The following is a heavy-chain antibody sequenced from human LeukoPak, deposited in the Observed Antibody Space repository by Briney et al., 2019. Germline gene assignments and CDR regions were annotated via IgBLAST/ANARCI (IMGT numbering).Heavy chain of an antibody. V-gene: IGHV1-2*02. CDR1: GYTFTDDY. J-gene: IGHJ4*02. CDR3: ARSPHILTGENFDF. Sequence: ASVKVSCKASGYTFTDDYIHWVRQAPGQGLEWMGWINVNSGGTNYAQKFYARVTMTRDTSISTAYMELSRLKSDDTAVFYCARSPHILTGENFDFWGQGTLVTVSS. D-gene: IGHD3-9*01. CDR2: INVNSGGT.